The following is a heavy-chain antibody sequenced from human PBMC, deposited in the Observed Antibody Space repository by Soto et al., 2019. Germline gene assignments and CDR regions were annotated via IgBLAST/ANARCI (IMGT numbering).Heavy chain of an antibody. CDR3: AHRGQAAAGNGVISWFDP. V-gene: IGHV2-5*01. J-gene: IGHJ5*02. CDR1: GFSLSTSGVG. Sequence: SGPTLVNPTQTLTLTCTFSGFSLSTSGVGVGWIRQPPGKALEWLALIYWNDDKRYSPSLKSRLTITKDTSKNQVVLTMTNMDPVDTATYYCAHRGQAAAGNGVISWFDPWGQGTLVTVSS. D-gene: IGHD6-13*01. CDR2: IYWNDDK.